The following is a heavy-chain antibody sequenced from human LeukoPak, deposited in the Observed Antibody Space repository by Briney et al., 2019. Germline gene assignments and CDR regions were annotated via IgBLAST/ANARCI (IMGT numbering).Heavy chain of an antibody. CDR3: ARTPNFSSGSHFGY. CDR2: ISYDGSNK. V-gene: IGHV3-30-3*01. J-gene: IGHJ4*02. CDR1: GFTFSSYA. D-gene: IGHD6-19*01. Sequence: GGSLRLSCAASGFTFSSYAMHWVRQAPGKGLEWVAVISYDGSNKYYADSVKGRFTISRDNSKNTLYLQMNSLRAEDTVVYYCARTPNFSSGSHFGYWGQGTLVTVSS.